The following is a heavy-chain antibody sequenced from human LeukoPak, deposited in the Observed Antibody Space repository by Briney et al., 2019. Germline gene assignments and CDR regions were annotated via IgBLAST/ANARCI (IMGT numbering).Heavy chain of an antibody. J-gene: IGHJ4*02. D-gene: IGHD6-13*01. CDR1: GFTFSGLS. CDR2: ISSSSSTV. CDR3: ARPYSSTWSGVGY. V-gene: IGHV3-48*01. Sequence: GGSLRLSCAASGFTFSGLSMNWVRQAPGKGLEWVSYISSSSSTVSYADSVKGRFTISRDNAKNSLYLQMNSLRAEDTAVYYCARPYSSTWSGVGYWGQGTLAIVSS.